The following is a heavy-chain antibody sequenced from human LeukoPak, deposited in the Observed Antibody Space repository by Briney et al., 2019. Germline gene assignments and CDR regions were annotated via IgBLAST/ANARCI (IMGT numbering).Heavy chain of an antibody. CDR3: AREVLGGDYALFDY. V-gene: IGHV4-30-4*01. D-gene: IGHD4-17*01. J-gene: IGHJ4*02. Sequence: PSETLSLTCTVSGVSISSGDYYWSWTRQPPGKGLGWIGYIYYSGSTYYNPPLKSRVTISVDTSKNQVSLKLSSVTAADTAVYYCAREVLGGDYALFDYWGQGTLVTVSS. CDR1: GVSISSGDYY. CDR2: IYYSGST.